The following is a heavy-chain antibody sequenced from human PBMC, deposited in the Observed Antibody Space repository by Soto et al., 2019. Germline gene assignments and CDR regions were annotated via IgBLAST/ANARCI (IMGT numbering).Heavy chain of an antibody. D-gene: IGHD3-3*01. CDR1: GITFSTYR. CDR3: ARENYDFWSGYYLDY. Sequence: EVQLVESGGGLVQPGGSLRLSCVVSGITFSTYRMHWVRQAPGKGLVWVSHIKGDGTVTHYTDSVRGRFIISRDNAKKTLFLQMNSLRAEDTAVYYCARENYDFWSGYYLDYGGQGTLVTVSS. V-gene: IGHV3-74*01. CDR2: IKGDGTVT. J-gene: IGHJ4*02.